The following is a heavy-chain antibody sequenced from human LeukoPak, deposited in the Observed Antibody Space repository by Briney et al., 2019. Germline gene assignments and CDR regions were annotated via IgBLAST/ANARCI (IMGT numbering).Heavy chain of an antibody. CDR3: ARDLVATPYYYCGMDV. V-gene: IGHV3-48*03. D-gene: IGHD5-12*01. Sequence: PGGSLRLSCAASGFTFSSYEMNWVRQAPGKGLEWVSYISSSGSTIYYADSVKGRFTISRDNAKNSLYLQMNSLRAEDTAVYYCARDLVATPYYYCGMDVWGQGTTVTVSS. CDR1: GFTFSSYE. J-gene: IGHJ6*02. CDR2: ISSSGSTI.